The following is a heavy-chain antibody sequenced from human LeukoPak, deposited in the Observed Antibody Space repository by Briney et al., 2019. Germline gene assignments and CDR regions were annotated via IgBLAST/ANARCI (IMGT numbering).Heavy chain of an antibody. V-gene: IGHV4-39*01. CDR3: ARRFLSNYVYYFHY. Sequence: PSETLSLTCTVSGGSISSSSYYWGWIRQPPGKGLEWIGSIYYSGSTYYNPSLKSRVTISVDTSKNQFSLKLSSVTAADTAVYYCARRFLSNYVYYFHYWGQGTLVTVSS. J-gene: IGHJ4*02. D-gene: IGHD4-11*01. CDR2: IYYSGST. CDR1: GGSISSSSYY.